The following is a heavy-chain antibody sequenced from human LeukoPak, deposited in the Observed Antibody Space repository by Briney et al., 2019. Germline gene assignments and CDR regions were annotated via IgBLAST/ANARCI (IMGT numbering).Heavy chain of an antibody. CDR2: ISGSGGST. V-gene: IGHV3-23*01. CDR1: GFTVSSNY. CDR3: AKDLGMVLRFDP. J-gene: IGHJ5*02. Sequence: GGSLRLSCAASGFTVSSNYMSWVRQAPGKGLEWVSAISGSGGSTYYADSVKGRFTISRDNSKNTLYLQMNSLRAEDTAVYYCAKDLGMVLRFDPWGQGTLVTVSS. D-gene: IGHD4/OR15-4a*01.